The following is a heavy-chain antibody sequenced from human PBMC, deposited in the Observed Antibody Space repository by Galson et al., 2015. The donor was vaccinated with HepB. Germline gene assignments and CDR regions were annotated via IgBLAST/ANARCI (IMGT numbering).Heavy chain of an antibody. V-gene: IGHV3-11*01. J-gene: IGHJ4*02. Sequence: SLRLSCAASGFTFGDYYMTWIRQAPGKGLEWVSYISSSGSVIYYADSMKGRFTISRDNAKNSLYLQMNSLRAEDTAVYYCARSYSDNPVARCWGQGTLVTVSS. CDR3: ARSYSDNPVARC. CDR2: ISSSGSVI. CDR1: GFTFGDYY. D-gene: IGHD4-11*01.